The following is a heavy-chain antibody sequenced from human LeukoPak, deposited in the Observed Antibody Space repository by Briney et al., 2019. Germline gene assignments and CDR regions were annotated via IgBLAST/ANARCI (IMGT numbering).Heavy chain of an antibody. V-gene: IGHV4-61*08. D-gene: IGHD4-17*01. Sequence: SETLSLTCTVSGGSFSSSGDSWGWIRQPPGKGLEWIGYIYYSGSTNYNPSLKSRVTISVDTSKNQFSLKLSSVTAADTAVYYCARVRTVTKRSPRWYFDLWGRGTLVTVSS. J-gene: IGHJ2*01. CDR2: IYYSGST. CDR1: GGSFSSSGDS. CDR3: ARVRTVTKRSPRWYFDL.